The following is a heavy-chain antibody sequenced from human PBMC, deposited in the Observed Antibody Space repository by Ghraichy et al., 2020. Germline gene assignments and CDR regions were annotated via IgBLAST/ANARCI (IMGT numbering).Heavy chain of an antibody. CDR2: IKSKTDGGTV. V-gene: IGHV3-15*01. CDR3: KIDELRWDH. D-gene: IGHD1-26*01. J-gene: IGHJ4*02. Sequence: GGSLRLSCAVSGLTFTNAWMTWVRQAPGKGLEWIGRIKSKTDGGTVDYAAPVRGRFTISREDSKNTVYLQMNSRNTEDTAVYYFKIDELRWDHWGQGTLVTVSS. CDR1: GLTFTNAW.